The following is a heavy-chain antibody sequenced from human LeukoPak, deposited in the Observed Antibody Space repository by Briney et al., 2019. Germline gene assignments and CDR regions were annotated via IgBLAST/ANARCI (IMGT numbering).Heavy chain of an antibody. J-gene: IGHJ6*03. D-gene: IGHD1-26*01. V-gene: IGHV3-7*01. CDR3: ARASCGSYCLPYYYYYYMDV. CDR2: IKQDGSEK. CDR1: GFTFTNYW. Sequence: GGSLRLSCAASGFTFTNYWMSWVRQAPGKGLELVANIKQDGSEKYYVDSVKGRFTISRDNAKNSLYLQMNSLRAEDTAVYYCARASCGSYCLPYYYYYYMDVWGKGTTVTVSS.